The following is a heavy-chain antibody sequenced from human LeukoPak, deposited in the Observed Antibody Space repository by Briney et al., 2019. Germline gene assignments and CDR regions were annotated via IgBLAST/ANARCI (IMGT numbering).Heavy chain of an antibody. CDR2: ISWNGGGM. V-gene: IGHV3-9*01. J-gene: IGHJ4*02. Sequence: GGSLRLSCAASGFTFDAYAMHWVRQAPGKGLEWVSGISWNGGGMGYAVSVKGRFTISRDNAKNSLYLQMNSLRDEDTAVYYCGAGRGFIQRHWGPGTLVTVSS. CDR3: GAGRGFIQRH. CDR1: GFTFDAYA. D-gene: IGHD6-19*01.